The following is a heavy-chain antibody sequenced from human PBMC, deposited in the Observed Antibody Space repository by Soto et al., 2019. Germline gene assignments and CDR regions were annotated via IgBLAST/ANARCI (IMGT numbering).Heavy chain of an antibody. CDR1: GGSISSYY. CDR2: IYYSGST. CDR3: ARTPAAIEPLFDY. J-gene: IGHJ4*02. D-gene: IGHD2-2*01. V-gene: IGHV4-59*01. Sequence: ETLSLTCTVSGGSISSYYWSWIRQPPGKGLEWIGYIYYSGSTNYNPSLKSRVTISVDTSKNQFSLKLSSVTAADTAVYYCARTPAAIEPLFDYWGQGTLVTVSS.